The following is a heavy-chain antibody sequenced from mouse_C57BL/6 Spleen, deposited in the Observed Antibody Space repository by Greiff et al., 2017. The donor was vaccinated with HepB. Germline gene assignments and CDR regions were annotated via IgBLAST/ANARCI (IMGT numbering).Heavy chain of an antibody. CDR1: GYTFTSYW. V-gene: IGHV1-69*01. CDR3: ARGAQLAYFDY. D-gene: IGHD1-1*01. J-gene: IGHJ2*01. CDR2: IDPSDSYT. Sequence: QVQLKQPGAELVMPGASVKLSCKASGYTFTSYWMHWVKQRPGQGLEWIGEIDPSDSYTNYNQKFKGKSTLTVDKSSSTAYMQLSSLTSEDSAVYYCARGAQLAYFDYWGQGTTLTVSS.